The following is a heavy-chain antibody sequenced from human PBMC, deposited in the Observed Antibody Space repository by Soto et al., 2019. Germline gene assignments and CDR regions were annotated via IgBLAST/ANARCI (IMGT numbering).Heavy chain of an antibody. CDR1: GFTFDDYA. Sequence: GGSLRLSCAASGFTFDDYAMHWVRQGPGKGLEWVSGISWNSGSIGYADSVKGRFTISRDNAKNSLYLQMNSLRAEDTALYYCAKDSGSYYRDFDYWGQGTLVTVSS. CDR2: ISWNSGSI. CDR3: AKDSGSYYRDFDY. D-gene: IGHD3-10*01. J-gene: IGHJ4*02. V-gene: IGHV3-9*01.